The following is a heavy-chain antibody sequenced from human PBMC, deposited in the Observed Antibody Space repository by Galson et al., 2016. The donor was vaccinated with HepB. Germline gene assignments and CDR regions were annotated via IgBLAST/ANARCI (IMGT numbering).Heavy chain of an antibody. J-gene: IGHJ4*02. CDR3: APGNSVVRGY. CDR1: GVICSTCG. V-gene: IGHV3-23*01. D-gene: IGHD4-23*01. Sequence: SLRLSCAASGVICSTCGTAWVRQAPGKGLEWVSSISGDGINTHYADSVKGRFIISRDNSKNTVYLQMNSLRAEDTAVYYCAPGNSVVRGYWGQGTLVTVSS. CDR2: ISGDGINT.